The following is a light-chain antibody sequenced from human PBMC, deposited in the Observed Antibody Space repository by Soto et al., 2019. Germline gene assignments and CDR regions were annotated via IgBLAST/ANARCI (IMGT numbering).Light chain of an antibody. CDR1: QSVSNSY. V-gene: IGKV3-20*01. J-gene: IGKJ2*01. CDR3: QQYHRSPHT. Sequence: EIVLTQSPGTLSLSPGERATLSCRASQSVSNSYLAWYQQKPGQAPRLLIYGASTSATGIPDRFSGSGSGTDFTLIISRLEPEDFAVFYCQQYHRSPHTFGQGTKVDIK. CDR2: GAS.